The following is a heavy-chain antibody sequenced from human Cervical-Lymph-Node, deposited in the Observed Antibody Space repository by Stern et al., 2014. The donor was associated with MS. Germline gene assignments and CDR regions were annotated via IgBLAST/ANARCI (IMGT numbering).Heavy chain of an antibody. D-gene: IGHD2-8*01. V-gene: IGHV3-30*03. CDR1: GFTFSSYG. J-gene: IGHJ4*02. CDR2: SSYDGNHK. CDR3: ARDYEDTSMLFDH. Sequence: VHLVESGGAVVQPGRSLRLSCAASGFTFSSYGMHWVRQTPGTGLEWVTVSSYDGNHKYYAASVKCRFTSSRDNSNNTLHLQMNSVTPDDTAIYYCARDYEDTSMLFDHWGQGTLVTVSS.